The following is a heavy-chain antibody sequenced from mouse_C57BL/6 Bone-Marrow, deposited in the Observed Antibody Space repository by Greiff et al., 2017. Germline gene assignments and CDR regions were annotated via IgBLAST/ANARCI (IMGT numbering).Heavy chain of an antibody. CDR2: IYPGDGDT. V-gene: IGHV1-82*01. CDR1: GYAFSSSW. Sequence: VHLVESGPELVKPGASVKISCKASGYAFSSSWMNWVKQRPGKGLEWIGRIYPGDGDTNYNGKFKGKATLTADKSSSTAYMQLSSLTSEDSAVYFCARVGTTVVEEGAMDYWGQGTSVTVSS. J-gene: IGHJ4*01. CDR3: ARVGTTVVEEGAMDY. D-gene: IGHD1-1*01.